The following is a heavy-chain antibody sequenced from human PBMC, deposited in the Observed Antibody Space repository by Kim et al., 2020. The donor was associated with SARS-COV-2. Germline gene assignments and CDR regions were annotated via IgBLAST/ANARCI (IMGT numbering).Heavy chain of an antibody. CDR3: ARGVPAALIDY. CDR2: T. D-gene: IGHD2-2*01. V-gene: IGHV4-34*01. Sequence: TNYNPSLKRRVTISVDTSKNQFSLKLSSVTAADTAVYYCARGVPAALIDYWGQGTLVTVSS. J-gene: IGHJ4*02.